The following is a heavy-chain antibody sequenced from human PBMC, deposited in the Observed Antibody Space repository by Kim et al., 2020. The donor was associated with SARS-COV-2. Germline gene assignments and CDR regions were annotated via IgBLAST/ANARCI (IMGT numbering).Heavy chain of an antibody. D-gene: IGHD2-15*01. V-gene: IGHV3-7*03. CDR2: LNQNGDWM. CDR3: LRDSRTATPDY. J-gene: IGHJ4*02. Sequence: GGSLRLSCAASGFTFSDFWMSWVRQAPGKGLEWVANLNQNGDWMQYGGSVMGRFTVSRDNGKSSLYLQMTSLRAEDTAVYYCLRDSRTATPDYWGQGTLVTVSS. CDR1: GFTFSDFW.